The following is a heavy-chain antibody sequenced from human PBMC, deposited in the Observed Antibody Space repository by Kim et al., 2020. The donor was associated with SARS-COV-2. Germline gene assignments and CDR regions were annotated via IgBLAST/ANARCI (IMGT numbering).Heavy chain of an antibody. J-gene: IGHJ5*02. Sequence: GGSLRLSCAASGFTFSSYSMNWVRQAPGKGLEWVSSISSSSSYIYYADSVKGRFTISRDNAKNSLYLQMNSLRAEDTAVYYCARVIIDTYYDILTGLFDPWGQGTLVTVSS. V-gene: IGHV3-21*01. CDR2: ISSSSSYI. CDR1: GFTFSSYS. CDR3: ARVIIDTYYDILTGLFDP. D-gene: IGHD3-9*01.